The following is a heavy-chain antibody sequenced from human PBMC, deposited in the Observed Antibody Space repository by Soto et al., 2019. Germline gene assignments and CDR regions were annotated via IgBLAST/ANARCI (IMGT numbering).Heavy chain of an antibody. Sequence: QVQLQQSGPGLVKPSQTLSLTCAITGDSVSSNSAGWSWVRQSPSRGLEWLGRTYYRSKWYYEYAVFVRGRITINQATTKNQCSLHLNAVTPEDPALNFCSRGEQYSVRNFEYWGQGTLVTVSS. V-gene: IGHV6-1*01. CDR3: SRGEQYSVRNFEY. CDR2: TYYRSKWYY. J-gene: IGHJ4*01. D-gene: IGHD1-26*01. CDR1: GDSVSSNSAG.